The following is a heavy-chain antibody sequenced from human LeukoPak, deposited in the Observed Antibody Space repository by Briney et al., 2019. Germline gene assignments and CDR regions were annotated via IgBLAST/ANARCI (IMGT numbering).Heavy chain of an antibody. J-gene: IGHJ4*02. CDR2: IYSGGST. CDR3: ASNVDTAMVGGDYYFDY. V-gene: IGHV3-66*01. D-gene: IGHD5-18*01. Sequence: GGSLRLSCAASGFTVSSNYMSWVSQAPGKGLEWVSVIYSGGSTYYADSVKGRFTISRDNSKNTLYLQMNSLRAEDTAVYYCASNVDTAMVGGDYYFDYWGQGTLVTVSS. CDR1: GFTVSSNY.